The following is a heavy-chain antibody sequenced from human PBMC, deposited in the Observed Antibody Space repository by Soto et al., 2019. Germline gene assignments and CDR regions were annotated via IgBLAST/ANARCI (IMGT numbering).Heavy chain of an antibody. CDR2: IIPIPGIA. V-gene: IGHV1-69*02. CDR1: GGTFSSYT. Sequence: QVQLVQSGAEVTKPGSSVKVSCKASGGTFSSYTISWVRQAPGQGLEGMGRIIPIPGIANYAQKFQGRVTITADKPTSTDYMELSSLRSEDTSVYYCERVQWLSREVDAFDLLGQGKMVNVSS. J-gene: IGHJ3*01. CDR3: ERVQWLSREVDAFDL. D-gene: IGHD6-19*01.